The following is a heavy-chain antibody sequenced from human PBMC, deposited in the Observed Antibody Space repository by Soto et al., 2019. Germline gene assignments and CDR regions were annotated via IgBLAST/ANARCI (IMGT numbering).Heavy chain of an antibody. V-gene: IGHV3-23*01. CDR2: IRSSGDRT. CDR3: AKQQGPGTPYYYAMDV. Sequence: EVQLLESGGGLVQPGGSLRLSCAASGFTFSSYAMSWVRQAPGKGLEWVPVIRSSGDRTYYADSVKGRFTISRDNSKNTLYMHMNSLRAEDTAVYYCAKQQGPGTPYYYAMDVWGQGTTVTVSS. J-gene: IGHJ6*02. D-gene: IGHD1-1*01. CDR1: GFTFSSYA.